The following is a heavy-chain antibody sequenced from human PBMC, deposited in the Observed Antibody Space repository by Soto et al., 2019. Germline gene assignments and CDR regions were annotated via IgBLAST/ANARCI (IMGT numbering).Heavy chain of an antibody. Sequence: QVPLVQSGAEVKTPGSSVRVSCKTAGRTFLISAIAWVRQAPGQGLEWMGGIIPILGTIHIAQNFQGRVNFTADRSTSTAYMDMLSLRSEDTATDFCARGKELEHPANHYSFNYWGQGSQVIVSS. D-gene: IGHD1-26*01. CDR3: ARGKELEHPANHYSFNY. CDR1: GRTFLISA. J-gene: IGHJ4*02. V-gene: IGHV1-69*06. CDR2: IIPILGTI.